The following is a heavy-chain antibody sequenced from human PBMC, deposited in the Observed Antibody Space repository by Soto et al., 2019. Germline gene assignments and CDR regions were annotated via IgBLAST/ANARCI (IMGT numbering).Heavy chain of an antibody. CDR2: INYSGST. CDR3: ARGGSAAGHFDS. Sequence: SETLSLTCTVSGGSLSSYYWNWIRQPPGKGLEWIGCINYSGSTNYNPSLQSRVTISVDTSKNQFSLKLNSVTAADTAVYFCARGGSAAGHFDSWGQGTLVTVSS. V-gene: IGHV4-59*01. CDR1: GGSLSSYY. D-gene: IGHD6-13*01. J-gene: IGHJ4*02.